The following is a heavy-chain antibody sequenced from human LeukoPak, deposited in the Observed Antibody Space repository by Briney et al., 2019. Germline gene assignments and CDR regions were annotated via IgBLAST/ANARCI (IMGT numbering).Heavy chain of an antibody. J-gene: IGHJ6*02. CDR3: AREASDYDYVWGSYRESYYYYGMDV. V-gene: IGHV1-2*02. CDR1: GYTFTGYY. D-gene: IGHD3-16*02. CDR2: INPNSGGT. Sequence: ASVKVSCKASGYTFTGYYMHWVRQAPGQGLEWMGWINPNSGGTNYAQKFQGRVTMTRDTSISTAYMELSRLRSDDTAVYYCAREASDYDYVWGSYRESYYYYGMDVWGQGTTVTVSS.